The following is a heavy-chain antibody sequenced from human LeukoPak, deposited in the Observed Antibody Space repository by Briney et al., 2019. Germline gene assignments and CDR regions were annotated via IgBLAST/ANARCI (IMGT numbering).Heavy chain of an antibody. CDR3: ARDLRGGGSGWYYYYYMDV. V-gene: IGHV3-48*04. Sequence: GGSLRLSCAASGFTFSSYSVNWVREARGRGVEGGSYISSSSSTIYYADSVKGRFTISRDNAKNSLYLQMNRLRVEDTAVYYCARDLRGGGSGWYYYYYMDVWGKGTTITVSS. J-gene: IGHJ6*03. CDR2: ISSSSSTI. D-gene: IGHD6-19*01. CDR1: GFTFSSYS.